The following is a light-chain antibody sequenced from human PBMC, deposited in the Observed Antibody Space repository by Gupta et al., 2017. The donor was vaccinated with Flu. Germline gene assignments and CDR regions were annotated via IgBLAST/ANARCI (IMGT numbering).Light chain of an antibody. Sequence: PATLSLSPGKRATLSCRANESVSTYLAWYQQKPGQAPRLLIYDGSKRATGVPARFSGSGSGTDFALTVSSLEPEDFAVYYCQQRSYWPITFGRGTKVEIE. V-gene: IGKV3-11*01. J-gene: IGKJ4*01. CDR2: DGS. CDR3: QQRSYWPIT. CDR1: ESVSTY.